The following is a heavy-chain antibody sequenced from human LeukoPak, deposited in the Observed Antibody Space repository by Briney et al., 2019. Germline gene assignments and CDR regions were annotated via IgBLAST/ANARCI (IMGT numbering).Heavy chain of an antibody. CDR2: IIPIFGTA. D-gene: IGHD4-17*01. V-gene: IGHV1-69*13. J-gene: IGHJ3*02. CDR1: GGTFSSYA. CDR3: ARGTVTHGVPNAFDI. Sequence: GASVKVSCKASGGTFSSYAISWVRQAPGQGLEWMGGIIPIFGTANYAQKFQGRVTITADESTSTAYMELSSLRSEDTAVYYCARGTVTHGVPNAFDIWGQGTMVTVSS.